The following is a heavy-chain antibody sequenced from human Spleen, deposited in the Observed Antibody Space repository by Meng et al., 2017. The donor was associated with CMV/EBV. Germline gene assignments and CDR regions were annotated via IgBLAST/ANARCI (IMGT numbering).Heavy chain of an antibody. CDR3: ARSIAAPFDY. CDR1: GFKFSSYW. CDR2: IKKDGSEK. J-gene: IGHJ4*02. V-gene: IGHV3-7*01. Sequence: LSCAASGFKFSSYWMSWVRQAPGKGLEWVANIKKDGSEKYYVDSVEGRFTISRDNAKNSVHLQMNSLRVEDTAVYYCARSIAAPFDYWGQGTLVTVSS. D-gene: IGHD6-6*01.